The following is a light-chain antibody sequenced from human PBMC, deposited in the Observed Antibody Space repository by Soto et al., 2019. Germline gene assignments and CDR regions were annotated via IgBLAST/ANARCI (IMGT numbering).Light chain of an antibody. CDR2: DAS. V-gene: IGKV1-33*01. CDR3: QQYETPPT. CDR1: QNINNY. Sequence: IQMTQSPSSLSASVGDRFTITCQASQNINNYLNWYQQKPGRAPKLLIYDASNLEAGVPSRFRGSGSGTDFTFTISRLQPEDIATYYCQQYETPPTFGQGTRLEIK. J-gene: IGKJ5*01.